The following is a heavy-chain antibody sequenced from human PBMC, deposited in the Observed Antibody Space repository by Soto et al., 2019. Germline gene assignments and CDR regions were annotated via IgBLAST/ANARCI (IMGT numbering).Heavy chain of an antibody. CDR1: GGSISSSY. CDR2: FYTTGRA. CDR3: ARAPFVEGPPGYNWFDP. J-gene: IGHJ5*02. Sequence: PSETLSLTCSVSGGSISSSYWNWIRQPAGKGLEWIGRFYTTGRASYNPSRKGRLTLSGDTSKNQFSLRLGSVTAADTAVYYCARAPFVEGPPGYNWFDPWGQGILVTVSS. V-gene: IGHV4-4*07.